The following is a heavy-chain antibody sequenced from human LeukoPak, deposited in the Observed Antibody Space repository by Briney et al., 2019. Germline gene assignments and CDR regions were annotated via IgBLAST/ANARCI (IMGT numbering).Heavy chain of an antibody. Sequence: GGSLRLSCAASGFTFSGYEMNWVRQAPGKGLEWVSYISISGTTMLYADSVKGRFTISRDNSKNTLYLQMNSLRAEDTAVYYCAKGDGCGGDCYRYYYYYYGMDVWGQGTTVTVSS. CDR2: ISISGTTM. CDR1: GFTFSGYE. CDR3: AKGDGCGGDCYRYYYYYYGMDV. J-gene: IGHJ6*02. D-gene: IGHD2-21*02. V-gene: IGHV3-48*03.